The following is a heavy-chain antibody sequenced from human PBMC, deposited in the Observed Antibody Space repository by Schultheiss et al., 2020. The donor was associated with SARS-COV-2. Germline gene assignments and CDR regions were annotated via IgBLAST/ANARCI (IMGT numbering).Heavy chain of an antibody. Sequence: GGSLRLSCAASGFTVSSNYMSWVRQAPGKGLEWVSVIYSGGSTYYADSVKGRFTISRDNAKNSLYLQMNSLRAEDTAVYYCARDYGDYAFYGMDVWGQGTTVTVSS. CDR2: IYSGGST. D-gene: IGHD4-17*01. CDR1: GFTVSSNY. CDR3: ARDYGDYAFYGMDV. V-gene: IGHV3-66*01. J-gene: IGHJ6*02.